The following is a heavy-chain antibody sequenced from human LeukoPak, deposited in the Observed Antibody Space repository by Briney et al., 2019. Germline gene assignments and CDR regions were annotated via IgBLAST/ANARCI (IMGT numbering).Heavy chain of an antibody. CDR2: ISVSGGST. V-gene: IGHV3-23*01. J-gene: IGHJ4*02. Sequence: GGSLRLSWAASGFTFYTYSMSWVRQAPGKGLECVSGISVSGGSTYYADSVKGRFTISRDNSNNTLYLQMNSLRAEDTAVYYCAKDFKDYYDSSGYSFDYWGQGTLVTVSS. CDR1: GFTFYTYS. D-gene: IGHD3-22*01. CDR3: AKDFKDYYDSSGYSFDY.